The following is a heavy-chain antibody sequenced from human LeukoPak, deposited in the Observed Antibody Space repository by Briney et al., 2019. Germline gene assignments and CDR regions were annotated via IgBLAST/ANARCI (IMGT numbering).Heavy chain of an antibody. CDR3: AKDGSSYSSSSYMDV. V-gene: IGHV3-33*06. CDR1: GFTFSSYG. J-gene: IGHJ6*03. CDR2: IWYDGSNK. D-gene: IGHD6-13*01. Sequence: PGRSLRLSCAASGFTFSSYGMHWVRQAPGKGLEWVAVIWYDGSNKYYADSVKGRFTISRDNSKNTLYLQMNSLRAEDTAVYYCAKDGSSYSSSSYMDVWGKETTVTVSS.